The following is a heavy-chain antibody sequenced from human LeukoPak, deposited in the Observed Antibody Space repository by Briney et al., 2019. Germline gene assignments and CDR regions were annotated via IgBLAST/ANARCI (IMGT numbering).Heavy chain of an antibody. D-gene: IGHD1-26*01. V-gene: IGHV3-7*01. J-gene: IGHJ4*02. Sequence: GGSLRLSCAASGFTFSSYWMSWVRQAPGKGPEWVANIKEDGSQKYYVDSVKGRFTISRDNAKNSLYLQMNSLRVEDTAVYYCAREIPRGATHLDYWGQGTLVIVSS. CDR2: IKEDGSQK. CDR1: GFTFSSYW. CDR3: AREIPRGATHLDY.